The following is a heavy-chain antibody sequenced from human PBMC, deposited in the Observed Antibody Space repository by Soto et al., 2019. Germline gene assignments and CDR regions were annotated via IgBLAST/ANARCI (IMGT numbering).Heavy chain of an antibody. CDR2: INPSVGNT. CDR1: GYSFTAYY. V-gene: IGHV1-46*01. D-gene: IGHD3-16*01. Sequence: ASVKVSCKASGYSFTAYYIHWVRQAPGQGLEWMGIINPSVGNTRYTQNFQGRVTMTRDTSTNSVYLELSSLRSDDTAVYYCAIXILTRRGYSRGMLVWGQGTTVTGSS. J-gene: IGHJ6*01. CDR3: AIXILTRRGYSRGMLV.